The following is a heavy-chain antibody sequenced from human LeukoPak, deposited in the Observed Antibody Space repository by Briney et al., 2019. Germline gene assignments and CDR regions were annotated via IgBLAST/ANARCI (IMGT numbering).Heavy chain of an antibody. CDR3: GKLGAYRVYSFIDF. J-gene: IGHJ4*02. D-gene: IGHD3-16*01. V-gene: IGHV3-23*01. CDR2: ISGSGGST. Sequence: GRSLRLSCAALGFRFTSYGMIWIRQVPGKALKGVAGISGSGGSTYYSDPVRGRLTISRDTSDNTLHLNMSSLSTDDTAVYFCGKLGAYRVYSFIDFWGQGIPVTVSS. CDR1: GFRFTSYG.